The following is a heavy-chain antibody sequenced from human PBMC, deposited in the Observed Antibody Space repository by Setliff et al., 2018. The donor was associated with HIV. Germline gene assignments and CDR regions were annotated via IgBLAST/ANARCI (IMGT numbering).Heavy chain of an antibody. CDR3: ARGWGGQDSNYYGMDV. D-gene: IGHD3-16*01. CDR2: INPGGGSI. V-gene: IGHV1-46*01. J-gene: IGHJ6*02. CDR1: GYTFTRNQ. Sequence: GASVKVSCKASGYTFTRNQIHWVRQAPGQGLEWMGVINPGGGSITYAQKFQGRVTMTRDTSTSTVHMELSSLRSEDTAMYYCARGWGGQDSNYYGMDVWVPETLLVTVSS.